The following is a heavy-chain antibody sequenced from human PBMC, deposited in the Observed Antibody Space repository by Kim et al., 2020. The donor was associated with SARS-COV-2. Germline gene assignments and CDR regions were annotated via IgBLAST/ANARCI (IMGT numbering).Heavy chain of an antibody. CDR2: ISGSGGST. V-gene: IGHV3-23*01. CDR3: AKASFGNYYFDY. J-gene: IGHJ4*02. D-gene: IGHD3-10*01. Sequence: GGSLRLSCAASGFTFSSYAMSWVLQAPGKGLEWVSAISGSGGSTYYADSGKGRFTISRDNSKNTLYLQMNSLRAEDTAVYYCAKASFGNYYFDYWGQGTLVTVSS. CDR1: GFTFSSYA.